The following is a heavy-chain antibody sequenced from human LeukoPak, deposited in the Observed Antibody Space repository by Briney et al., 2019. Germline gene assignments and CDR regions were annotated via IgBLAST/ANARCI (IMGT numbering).Heavy chain of an antibody. CDR2: ISGSGGST. D-gene: IGHD3-10*01. Sequence: GGSLRLSCVASRLTFSNCAMSWVRQAPGKGLEWVSVISGSGGSTYYADSVKGRFTISRDNSKNTLYLQMNSLRAEDTAVYYCAKVRNTMVPKDYYFDYWGQGTLVTVSS. CDR3: AKVRNTMVPKDYYFDY. J-gene: IGHJ4*02. V-gene: IGHV3-23*01. CDR1: RLTFSNCA.